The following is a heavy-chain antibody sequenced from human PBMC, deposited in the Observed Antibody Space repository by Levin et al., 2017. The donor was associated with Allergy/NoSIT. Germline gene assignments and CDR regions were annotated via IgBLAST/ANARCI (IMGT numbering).Heavy chain of an antibody. CDR2: IYSGVNA. V-gene: IGHV3-53*01. Sequence: ETLSLTCAASGFTVSSNYMGWVRQAPGKGLEWVSVIYSGVNAYYADSVRGRFTISRDNSKNTVYLQMNSLRAEDTAVYYCTKTFDYWGQGTLVTVSS. J-gene: IGHJ4*02. CDR3: TKTFDY. CDR1: GFTVSSNY.